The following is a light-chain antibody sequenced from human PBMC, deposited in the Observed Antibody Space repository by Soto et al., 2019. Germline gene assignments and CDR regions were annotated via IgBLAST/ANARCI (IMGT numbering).Light chain of an antibody. CDR2: GVS. CDR3: QQSYTAPSTT. V-gene: IGKV1-39*01. CDR1: HSISSS. J-gene: IGKJ5*01. Sequence: DIQMTQSPSSLSASVGDKFTITCRASHSISSSLNWYQQKSGKAPNLLIYGVSRLQGGVPSRFSGSGSGTDFTLSISSLQPEDFATYYCQQSYTAPSTTFGQGTRLEIK.